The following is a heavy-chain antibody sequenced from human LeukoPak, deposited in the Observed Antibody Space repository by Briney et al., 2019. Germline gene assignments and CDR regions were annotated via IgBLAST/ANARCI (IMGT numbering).Heavy chain of an antibody. V-gene: IGHV3-23*01. Sequence: GGSLRLSCAASGFTFSSYAMSWVRQAPGKGLEWASAISGSGGSTYYADSVKGRFTISRDNSKNTLYLQMNSLRAEDTAVYYCARNSHIAVAGTNWGQGTLVTVSS. J-gene: IGHJ4*02. CDR3: ARNSHIAVAGTN. CDR2: ISGSGGST. D-gene: IGHD6-19*01. CDR1: GFTFSSYA.